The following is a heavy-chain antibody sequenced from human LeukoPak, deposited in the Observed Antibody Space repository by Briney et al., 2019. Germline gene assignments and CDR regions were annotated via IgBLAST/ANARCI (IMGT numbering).Heavy chain of an antibody. J-gene: IGHJ4*02. V-gene: IGHV3-48*03. Sequence: PRGSLRLSCAASGFTFNIYEMSWVRQAPGKGLEWISYVSANGDTIYYADSVRGRFTISRDNARNSLYLQMNSLRAEDTAVYHCVSAYGGLLDYWGQGSLVTVSS. CDR3: VSAYGGLLDY. CDR2: VSANGDTI. CDR1: GFTFNIYE. D-gene: IGHD3-16*01.